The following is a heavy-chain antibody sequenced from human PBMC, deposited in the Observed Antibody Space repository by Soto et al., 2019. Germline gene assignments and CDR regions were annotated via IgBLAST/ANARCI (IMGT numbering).Heavy chain of an antibody. V-gene: IGHV4-34*01. J-gene: IGHJ5*02. CDR2: INHSGST. D-gene: IGHD4-4*01. CDR1: GGSFSGYY. Sequence: SETLSLTCAVYGGSFSGYYWSWIRQPPGKGLEWIGEINHSGSTNYNPSLKSRVTISVDTSKDQFSLKLSSVTAADTAVYYCARGRTYYSKEGTWFDPWGQGTLVTVSS. CDR3: ARGRTYYSKEGTWFDP.